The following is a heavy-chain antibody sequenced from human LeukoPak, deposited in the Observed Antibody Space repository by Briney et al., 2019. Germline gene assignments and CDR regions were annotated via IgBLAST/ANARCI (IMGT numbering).Heavy chain of an antibody. D-gene: IGHD1-26*01. Sequence: GRSLRLSCAASGFTFDDYAMHWVRQAPGKGLEWVSGINWNSGSIGYADSVKGRFTISRDNAKNSLYLQMNSLGAEDTALYYCAKDPHRGSYSFYFDYWGQGTLVTVSS. CDR1: GFTFDDYA. J-gene: IGHJ4*02. V-gene: IGHV3-9*01. CDR2: INWNSGSI. CDR3: AKDPHRGSYSFYFDY.